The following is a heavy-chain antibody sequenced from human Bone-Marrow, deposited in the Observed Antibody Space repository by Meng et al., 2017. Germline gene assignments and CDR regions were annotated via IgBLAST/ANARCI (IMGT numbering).Heavy chain of an antibody. V-gene: IGHV3-48*03. Sequence: GGSLRLSCAASGFTFSSYEMNWVRQAPGKGLEWVSYMSTSGRTIYYADSVKGRFTISRDNVKNSLYLQMSSLRAEDTAIYYCARVSWETDYYKGFDYWGQGNLVTVSS. CDR1: GFTFSSYE. CDR3: ARVSWETDYYKGFDY. D-gene: IGHD3-9*01. J-gene: IGHJ4*02. CDR2: MSTSGRTI.